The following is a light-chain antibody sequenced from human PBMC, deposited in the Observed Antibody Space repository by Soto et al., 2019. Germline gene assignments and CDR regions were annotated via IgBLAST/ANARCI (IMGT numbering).Light chain of an antibody. CDR1: QGISNY. Sequence: DIQMTQSPSSLSASVGDRVTITCRASQGISNYLARYQQKPGKVPKLLIYVASTLQSGVPSRFSGSGSGTDFTLTISSLQPEDVATYYCQKYNSAWTFGQGTKVEIK. CDR3: QKYNSAWT. CDR2: VAS. V-gene: IGKV1-27*01. J-gene: IGKJ1*01.